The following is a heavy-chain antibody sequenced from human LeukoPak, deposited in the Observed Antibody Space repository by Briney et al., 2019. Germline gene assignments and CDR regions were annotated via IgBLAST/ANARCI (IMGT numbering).Heavy chain of an antibody. CDR2: MNPNSGNT. Sequence: ASVKVSCKASGYTFTSYDINWVRQATGQGLEWMGWMNPNSGNTGYAQKFQGRVTITRNTSISTAYMELSSLRSEDTAVYYCARGSYIAAAATTSAYYFDYWGQGTLVIVSS. CDR3: ARGSYIAAAATTSAYYFDY. J-gene: IGHJ4*02. D-gene: IGHD6-13*01. V-gene: IGHV1-8*03. CDR1: GYTFTSYD.